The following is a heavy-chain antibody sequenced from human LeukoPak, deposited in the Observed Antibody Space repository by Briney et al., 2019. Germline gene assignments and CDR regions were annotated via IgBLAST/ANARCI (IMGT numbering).Heavy chain of an antibody. Sequence: PSQTLSLTCTVSGGSISSGGYYWSWIRQHPGKGLEWIGYIYYSGSTYYNPSLESRVTISVDTSKNQFSLKLSSVTAADTAVYYCAREDSGSSPGNWFDPWGQGTLVTVSS. CDR3: AREDSGSSPGNWFDP. CDR1: GGSISSGGYY. D-gene: IGHD3-10*01. CDR2: IYYSGST. J-gene: IGHJ5*02. V-gene: IGHV4-31*03.